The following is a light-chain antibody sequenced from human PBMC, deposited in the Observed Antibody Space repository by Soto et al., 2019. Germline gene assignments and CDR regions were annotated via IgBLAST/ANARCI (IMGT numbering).Light chain of an antibody. J-gene: IGKJ2*01. Sequence: EIVMTQSPATLSVSPGERATLSCRASQSVSSNLAWYQQKPGQAPRLLIYGASTRATGIPARFSGSGSGTEFTISISGQQSEDVAVYYCQQYNNWTRTSGQGTKLEIK. CDR2: GAS. CDR3: QQYNNWTRT. CDR1: QSVSSN. V-gene: IGKV3-15*01.